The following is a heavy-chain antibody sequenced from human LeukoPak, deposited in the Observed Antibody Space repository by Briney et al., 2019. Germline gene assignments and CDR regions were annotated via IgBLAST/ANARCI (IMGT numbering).Heavy chain of an antibody. V-gene: IGHV3-23*01. J-gene: IGHJ4*02. Sequence: GGSLRLSCAASGFTFNNYGMSWVRQAPGKGLEWSSSISGSGSSTFCADSVKGRFTISRDNSKNTLYLQMNSLRAEDTAVYYCAKHTAGTKALDYWGQGTLVTVSS. D-gene: IGHD1-1*01. CDR1: GFTFNNYG. CDR3: AKHTAGTKALDY. CDR2: ISGSGSST.